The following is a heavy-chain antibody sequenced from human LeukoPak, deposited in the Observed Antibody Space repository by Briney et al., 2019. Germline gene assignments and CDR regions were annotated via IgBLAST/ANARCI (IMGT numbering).Heavy chain of an antibody. J-gene: IGHJ4*02. Sequence: PGGSLRLSCAASGFTFNKYPMSWVRQAPGKGLEWVSAISGSGGSTYYADSVKGRFTISRDNSKNTLYLQMNSLRAEDTAVYYCATSRYGGKGYYFDYWGQGTLVTVSS. V-gene: IGHV3-23*01. CDR3: ATSRYGGKGYYFDY. CDR1: GFTFNKYP. D-gene: IGHD4-23*01. CDR2: ISGSGGST.